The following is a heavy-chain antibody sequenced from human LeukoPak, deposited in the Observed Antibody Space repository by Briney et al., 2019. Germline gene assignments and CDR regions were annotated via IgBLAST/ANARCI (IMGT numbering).Heavy chain of an antibody. CDR1: GFTFSSYG. V-gene: IGHV3-30*03. Sequence: GGSLRLSCAASGFTFSSYGMHWVRQAPGKGLEWVAVISYDGSNKYYADSVKGRFTISRDNSKNTLYLQMNSLRAEDTAVYYCAADRDCSSTSCYPYNFDYWGQGTLVTVSS. CDR3: AADRDCSSTSCYPYNFDY. D-gene: IGHD2-2*01. J-gene: IGHJ4*02. CDR2: ISYDGSNK.